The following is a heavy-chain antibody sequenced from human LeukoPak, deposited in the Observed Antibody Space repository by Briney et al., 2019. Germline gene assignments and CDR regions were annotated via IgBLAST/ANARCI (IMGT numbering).Heavy chain of an antibody. CDR1: AGSISSYY. J-gene: IGHJ5*02. CDR2: IYTSGST. CDR3: ARGLVGTTGEQNWFDP. Sequence: PSETLSLTCTVSAGSISSYYWSWIRQPAGKGLEWIGRIYTSGSTNYNPSLKSRVTISVDKSKNQFSLKLSSVTAADTAVYYCARGLVGTTGEQNWFDPWGQGTLVTVSP. V-gene: IGHV4-4*07. D-gene: IGHD1-26*01.